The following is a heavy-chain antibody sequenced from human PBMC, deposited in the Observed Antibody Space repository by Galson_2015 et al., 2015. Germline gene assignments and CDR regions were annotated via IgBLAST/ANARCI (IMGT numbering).Heavy chain of an antibody. V-gene: IGHV1-3*01. Sequence: SVKVSCKASGYTFTSYAMHWVRQAPGQRLEWMGWINAGNGNTKYSQKFQGRATITRDTSASTAYMELSSLRSEDTAVYYCARVMYYDILTGYLGMDVWGQGTTVTVSS. CDR2: INAGNGNT. J-gene: IGHJ6*02. D-gene: IGHD3-9*01. CDR3: ARVMYYDILTGYLGMDV. CDR1: GYTFTSYA.